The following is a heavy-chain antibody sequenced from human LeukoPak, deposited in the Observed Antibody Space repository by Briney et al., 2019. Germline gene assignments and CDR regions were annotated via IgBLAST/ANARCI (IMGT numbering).Heavy chain of an antibody. D-gene: IGHD3-10*01. J-gene: IGHJ4*02. V-gene: IGHV5-51*01. CDR2: IYPGDSDT. Sequence: GESLKISCKGSGYSFTSYWIGWVRQMPGKGLEWMGIIYPGDSDTRYSPSFQGQVTISADKSISTAYLQWSSLKASDTAMYYCARSRAGNYYGSGSSCYFDYWGQGTLVTVSS. CDR3: ARSRAGNYYGSGSSCYFDY. CDR1: GYSFTSYW.